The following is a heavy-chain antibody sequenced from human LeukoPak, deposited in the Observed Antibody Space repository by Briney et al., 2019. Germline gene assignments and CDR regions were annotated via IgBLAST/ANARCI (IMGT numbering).Heavy chain of an antibody. CDR3: AREARATPDC. Sequence: TGGPLRLSCAASGFRFSGHYMSWIRQAPGKGLEWISYITNSGDFVNYADSVKGRFTISRDNAKNSLYLQMNSLRAEDTAVYYCAREARATPDCWGQGTVVTVSS. CDR2: ITNSGDFV. CDR1: GFRFSGHY. D-gene: IGHD1-26*01. V-gene: IGHV3-11*01. J-gene: IGHJ4*02.